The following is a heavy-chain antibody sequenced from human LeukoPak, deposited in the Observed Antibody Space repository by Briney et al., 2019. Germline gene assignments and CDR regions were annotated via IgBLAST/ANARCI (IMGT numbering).Heavy chain of an antibody. CDR3: ARGGGLDV. CDR2: ISYDGNDY. CDR1: GFTFSAYA. J-gene: IGHJ6*02. V-gene: IGHV3-30*04. Sequence: GGSLRLSCAASGFTFSAYAMHWVRQAPGKGLEWVAIISYDGNDYNYADSVKGRFTISRDNSKNTLYLQMSNLRAEDTAVYFCARGGGLDVWGQGATVTVSS. D-gene: IGHD3-16*01.